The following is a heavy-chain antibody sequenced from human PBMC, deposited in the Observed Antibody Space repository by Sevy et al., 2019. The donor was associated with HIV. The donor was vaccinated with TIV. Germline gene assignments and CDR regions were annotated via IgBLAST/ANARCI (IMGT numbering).Heavy chain of an antibody. V-gene: IGHV4-59*13. CDR2: VVYSGTT. CDR3: ARGGGGDNGYYYSYYGMDV. Sequence: SETLSLTCTVSGDSIGSSYYWNWIRQSPGKGLEWIGYVVYSGTTNYNPSLKNRVTVSLDTSKNHFSLELTSVTAADTGVYYCARGGGGDNGYYYSYYGMDVWGQGTTVTVSS. D-gene: IGHD6-25*01. J-gene: IGHJ6*02. CDR1: GDSIGSSYY.